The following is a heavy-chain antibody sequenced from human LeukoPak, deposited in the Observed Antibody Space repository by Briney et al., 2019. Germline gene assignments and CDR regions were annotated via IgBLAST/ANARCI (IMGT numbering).Heavy chain of an antibody. CDR1: GFTFNTYS. V-gene: IGHV3-48*01. CDR3: ARDMGIVTGYYVDY. D-gene: IGHD3-9*01. CDR2: ITGNSHTI. Sequence: GGSLRLSCEASGFTFNTYSMNWVRQAPGKGLEWVSYITGNSHTIYYADSVKGRFTISRDNAKNSLHLQMNSLRAEDTAVYYCARDMGIVTGYYVDYWGQGTLVTVSS. J-gene: IGHJ4*02.